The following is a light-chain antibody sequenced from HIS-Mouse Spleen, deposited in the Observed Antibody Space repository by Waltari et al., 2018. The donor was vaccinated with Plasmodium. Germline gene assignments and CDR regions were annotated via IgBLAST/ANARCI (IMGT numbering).Light chain of an antibody. J-gene: IGKJ3*01. CDR1: QRVSSY. CDR3: QQYNNWSFT. V-gene: IGKV3-15*01. Sequence: EIVMTPSPATLSVSPGDRATLSCRASQRVSSYLAWYQQKPGQAPRLLIYGASTRATGIPARFSGSGSGTEFTLTISSLQSEDFAVYYCQQYNNWSFTFGPGTKVDIK. CDR2: GAS.